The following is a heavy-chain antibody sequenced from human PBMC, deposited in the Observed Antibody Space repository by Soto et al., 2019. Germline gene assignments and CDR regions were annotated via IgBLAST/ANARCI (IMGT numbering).Heavy chain of an antibody. V-gene: IGHV1-69*01. CDR2: VIPIFGTT. D-gene: IGHD5-12*01. J-gene: IGHJ4*02. CDR3: ATTGDGYNFDF. CDR1: GGTFSSYE. Sequence: QMQLVQSGAEVKKPGSSVKVSCKSSGGTFSSYEVNWVRQAPGQGLEWVGGVIPIFGTTKYAPKFQGRIAIYADQSTTMSYIELSSLRSEDTAVYFCATTGDGYNFDFWGQGTPVTVSS.